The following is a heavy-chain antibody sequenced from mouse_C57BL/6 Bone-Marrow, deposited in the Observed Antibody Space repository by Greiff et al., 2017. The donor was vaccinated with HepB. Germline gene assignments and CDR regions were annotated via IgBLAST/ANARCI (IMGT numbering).Heavy chain of an antibody. CDR1: GYTFPNYW. CDR2: IYPGGGYT. Sequence: QVHVKQSGAELVRPGTSVKMSCKASGYTFPNYWIGWAKQRPGHGLEWIGDIYPGGGYTNYNEKFKGKATLTADKSSSTAYMQFSSLTSEDSAIYYCARSSPLLRFYWYFDVWGTGTTVTVSS. J-gene: IGHJ1*03. V-gene: IGHV1-63*01. CDR3: ARSSPLLRFYWYFDV. D-gene: IGHD1-1*01.